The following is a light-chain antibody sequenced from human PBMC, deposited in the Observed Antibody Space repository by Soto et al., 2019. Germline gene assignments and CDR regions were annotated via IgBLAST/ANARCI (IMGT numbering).Light chain of an antibody. CDR2: DAS. CDR1: QSVSSY. CDR3: QQRSKWLWP. J-gene: IGKJ1*01. Sequence: VLPHSLATVSFNPRERAALSCIASQSVSSYLAWYQQKPGQAPRLLIYDASNRATGIPARFSGSGSGTDFTLTISSLGPEDFAVYYCQQRSKWLWPVGQGGKV. V-gene: IGKV3-11*01.